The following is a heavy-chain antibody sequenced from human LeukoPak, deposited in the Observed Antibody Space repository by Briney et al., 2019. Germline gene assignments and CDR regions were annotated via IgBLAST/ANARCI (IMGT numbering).Heavy chain of an antibody. CDR1: GFTLKIYP. V-gene: IGHV3-30*04. D-gene: IGHD4-17*01. J-gene: IGHJ3*02. CDR3: AREGVQTTVDAFDI. CDR2: ISHDGSDK. Sequence: GGSLRLSCAASGFTLKIYPMHWVRQAPGKGLEWLSVISHDGSDKNNADSVKGRFIISRDNSKNTICLQLNILRPEDTVMYYCAREGVQTTVDAFDIWGLGTMVIVSS.